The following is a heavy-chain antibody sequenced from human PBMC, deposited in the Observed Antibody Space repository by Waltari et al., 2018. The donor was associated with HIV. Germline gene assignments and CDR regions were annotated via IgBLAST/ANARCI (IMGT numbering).Heavy chain of an antibody. CDR2: ISGSGDNT. CDR3: AKTTSCYVSGSCWYFDL. V-gene: IGHV3-23*01. J-gene: IGHJ2*01. D-gene: IGHD2-2*01. Sequence: EVQLLDSWGGLVQTGGFLRLSCAASGFTFRTYAISWVRQDPGKGLVWVSAISGSGDNTYYADSVKGRFTISRDNSKNTLYLQMNSLRAEDTAVYYCAKTTSCYVSGSCWYFDLWGRGTLVTVSS. CDR1: GFTFRTYA.